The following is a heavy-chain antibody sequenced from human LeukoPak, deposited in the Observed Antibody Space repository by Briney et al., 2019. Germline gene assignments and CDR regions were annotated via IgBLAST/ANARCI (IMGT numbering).Heavy chain of an antibody. CDR1: GFTFSSYW. D-gene: IGHD2-2*01. Sequence: GGSLRLSCAASGFTFSSYWMHWVRQAPGKGLVWVSRLNNDGSSTNYAYSVKGRFTISRDNAKNTLYLQMNSLRAEDTAVYYCAKDLGSYCSSTSCYAGEGFDCWGQGTLVTVSS. CDR2: LNNDGSST. CDR3: AKDLGSYCSSTSCYAGEGFDC. J-gene: IGHJ4*02. V-gene: IGHV3-74*01.